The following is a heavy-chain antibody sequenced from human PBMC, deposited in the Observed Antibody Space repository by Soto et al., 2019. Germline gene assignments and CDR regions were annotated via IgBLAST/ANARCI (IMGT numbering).Heavy chain of an antibody. V-gene: IGHV3-23*01. Sequence: EVQLMESGGGLVQPGGSLRLSCAGSGFTLSMSAVSWVRQAPGKGLEWVSYISDSGDRTYYADSVKGRFTISRDRSKNTVSLQMNTLRAEDTALYYCAKDRGISVKAGDAFDVWGQGTMVTVS. CDR3: AKDRGISVKAGDAFDV. CDR1: GFTLSMSA. D-gene: IGHD3-16*02. CDR2: ISDSGDRT. J-gene: IGHJ3*01.